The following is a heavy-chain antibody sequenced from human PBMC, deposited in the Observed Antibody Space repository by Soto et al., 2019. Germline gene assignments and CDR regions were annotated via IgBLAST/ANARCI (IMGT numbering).Heavy chain of an antibody. CDR1: GFTFRSFT. D-gene: IGHD6-13*01. V-gene: IGHV3-21*01. CDR2: ISSNSAYI. Sequence: PGGSLRLSCAASGFTFRSFTMNWVRQSPGQGLEWVSTISSNSAYIYYTDALRGCFTISRDNAKNSLHLQMNSLRAEDTAVYYCTRDASRDSSARGWFDPWGPGTLVTVSS. CDR3: TRDASRDSSARGWFDP. J-gene: IGHJ5*02.